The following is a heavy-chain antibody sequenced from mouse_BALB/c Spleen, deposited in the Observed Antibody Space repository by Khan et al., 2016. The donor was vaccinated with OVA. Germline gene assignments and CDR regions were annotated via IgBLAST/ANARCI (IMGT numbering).Heavy chain of an antibody. Sequence: EVQMVESGGGLVQPGGSRKLSCAASGFTFSSYGMHWVRQAPERGLEWVAYISGDSNTIYYADTVKGRFTISRDNPRNTLFLQITSLMSEDTATYYCATSYFCGYYFDYWGPGTTLTVSS. D-gene: IGHD1-1*01. V-gene: IGHV5-17*02. CDR2: ISGDSNTI. CDR3: ATSYFCGYYFDY. J-gene: IGHJ2*01. CDR1: GFTFSSYG.